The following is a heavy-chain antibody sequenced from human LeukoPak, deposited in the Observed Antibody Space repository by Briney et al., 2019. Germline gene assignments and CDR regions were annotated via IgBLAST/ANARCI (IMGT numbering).Heavy chain of an antibody. J-gene: IGHJ4*02. CDR1: GGSFSGYY. D-gene: IGHD1-26*01. V-gene: IGHV4-34*01. Sequence: SETLSLTCAVYGGSFSGYYWSWIRQPPGKGLEWIGEINHSGSTNYNPSLKSRVTISVDTSKNQFSLKLSSVTAADTAVYYCARGPLIVSVYYFDYWAREPWSPSPQ. CDR3: ARGPLIVSVYYFDY. CDR2: INHSGST.